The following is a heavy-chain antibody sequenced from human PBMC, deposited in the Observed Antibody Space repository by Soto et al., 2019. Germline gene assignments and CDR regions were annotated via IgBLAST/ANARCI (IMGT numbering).Heavy chain of an antibody. J-gene: IGHJ6*02. CDR3: ASVIVSSGDYYYGMDV. CDR1: GYTFTGYY. V-gene: IGHV1-2*02. CDR2: INPNSGGT. D-gene: IGHD6-19*01. Sequence: ASVKVSCKGSGYTFTGYYIHWVRQAPGQGLEWMGWINPNSGGTNYAQKFQGRVTMTRDTSISTAYMELSRLRSDDTAVYYCASVIVSSGDYYYGMDVWGQGTTVTVS.